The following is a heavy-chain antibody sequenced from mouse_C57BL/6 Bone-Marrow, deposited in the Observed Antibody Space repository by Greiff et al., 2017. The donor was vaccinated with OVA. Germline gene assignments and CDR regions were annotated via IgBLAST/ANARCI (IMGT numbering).Heavy chain of an antibody. D-gene: IGHD1-1*01. V-gene: IGHV1-39*01. CDR3: ALITTVVPYYYAMDY. CDR1: GYSFTDYN. Sequence: EVQLQQSGPELVKPGASVKISCKASGYSFTDYNMNWVKQSNGKSLEWIGVINPNYGTTSYNQKFKGKATLTVDQSSSTAYMQLNSLTSEDSAVYYCALITTVVPYYYAMDYWGQGTSVTVSS. J-gene: IGHJ4*01. CDR2: INPNYGTT.